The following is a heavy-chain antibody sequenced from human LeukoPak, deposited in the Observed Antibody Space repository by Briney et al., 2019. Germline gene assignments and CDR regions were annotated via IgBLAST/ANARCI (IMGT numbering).Heavy chain of an antibody. V-gene: IGHV3-23*01. D-gene: IGHD2-2*01. J-gene: IGHJ6*04. CDR1: GFTFSGYA. Sequence: HTGGSLRLSCAASGFTFSGYAMSWVRQAPGKGLEWVSAISGSGGSTYYADSVKGRFTISRDNSKNTLYLQMNSLRAEDTAVYYCAKFSYCSSTSCFDWDYYYGMDVWGKGTTVTVSS. CDR3: AKFSYCSSTSCFDWDYYYGMDV. CDR2: ISGSGGST.